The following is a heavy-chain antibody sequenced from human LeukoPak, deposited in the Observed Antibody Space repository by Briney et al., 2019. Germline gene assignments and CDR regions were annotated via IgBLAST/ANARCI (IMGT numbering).Heavy chain of an antibody. V-gene: IGHV1-69*05. CDR3: ARVGGYSYGSHFDY. J-gene: IGHJ4*02. CDR1: GGTFISYA. D-gene: IGHD5-18*01. CDR2: IIPIFGTA. Sequence: SVKVSCKASGGTFISYAISWVRQAPGQGLEWMGRIIPIFGTANYAQKFQGRVTITTDESTSTAYMELSSLRSEDTAVYYCARVGGYSYGSHFDYWGQGTLVTVSS.